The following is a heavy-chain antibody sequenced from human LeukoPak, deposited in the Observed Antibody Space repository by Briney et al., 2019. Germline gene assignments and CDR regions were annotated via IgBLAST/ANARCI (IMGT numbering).Heavy chain of an antibody. CDR3: AKDSGIYVRDYWYYYMDV. CDR2: ITAGADSI. CDR1: GFTFSNYA. D-gene: IGHD3-10*02. J-gene: IGHJ6*03. Sequence: GGSLRLSCVGSGFTFSNYAMNWVRQAPGRGLEWVSIITAGADSIHYADSVKGRFTISRDNSKNTVFHQMNSLRAEDTATYYCAKDSGIYVRDYWYYYMDVWGKGTTVTVSS. V-gene: IGHV3-23*01.